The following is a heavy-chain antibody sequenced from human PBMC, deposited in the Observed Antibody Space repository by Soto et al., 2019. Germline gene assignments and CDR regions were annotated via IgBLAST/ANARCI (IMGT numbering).Heavy chain of an antibody. CDR1: GITFDNCA. V-gene: IGHV3-9*01. D-gene: IGHD1-1*01. Sequence: GGSLRLSCSASGITFDNCAMHWVRQAPGKGLEWVSGISWDSTTVGYADSVKGRFTISRDDAKSSLYLQMNSLRREDTALYYCVQGRYPTMATPLDHWGQGTLVTVSS. J-gene: IGHJ5*02. CDR2: ISWDSTTV. CDR3: VQGRYPTMATPLDH.